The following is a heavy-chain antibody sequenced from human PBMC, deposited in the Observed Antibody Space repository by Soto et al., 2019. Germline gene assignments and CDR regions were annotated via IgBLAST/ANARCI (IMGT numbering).Heavy chain of an antibody. D-gene: IGHD2-15*01. V-gene: IGHV3-7*05. J-gene: IGHJ4*02. CDR3: ARDRSSCRGGSCYALHDY. CDR1: GVTFISYW. CDR2: INQDGSEK. Sequence: GGSLRLSCAASGVTFISYWMTWVRQAPGKGLEWVANINQDGSEKNYVDAVEGRSTISRDDAKNSLYLQMNSLRAEDTAVYYCARDRSSCRGGSCYALHDYWGQGTLVTVSS.